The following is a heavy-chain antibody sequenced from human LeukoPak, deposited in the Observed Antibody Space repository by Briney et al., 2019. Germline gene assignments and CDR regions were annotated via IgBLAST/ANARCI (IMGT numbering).Heavy chain of an antibody. Sequence: GGSLRLSCAASGFTFSSYSMNWVRQAPGKGLEWVSSISSSSGYIYYADSVKGRFTISRDNAKKSLYLQMNSRRAEDTAVYYCAREENYKVDYWGQGTLVTVSS. D-gene: IGHD1-7*01. J-gene: IGHJ4*02. CDR1: GFTFSSYS. CDR3: AREENYKVDY. CDR2: ISSSSGYI. V-gene: IGHV3-21*01.